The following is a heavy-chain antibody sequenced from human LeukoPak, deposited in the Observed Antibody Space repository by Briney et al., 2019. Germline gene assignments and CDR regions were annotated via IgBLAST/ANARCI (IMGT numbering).Heavy chain of an antibody. CDR3: AKVSRITMVRGVINVDAFDI. Sequence: SETLSLTCTVSGGSISSYYWSWIRQPPGKGLEWIGYIYYSGSTNYNTSLKSRVTISVDTSKSQFSLKLSSVTAADTAVYYCAKVSRITMVRGVINVDAFDIWGQGTMVTVSS. D-gene: IGHD3-10*01. CDR1: GGSISSYY. CDR2: IYYSGST. J-gene: IGHJ3*02. V-gene: IGHV4-59*01.